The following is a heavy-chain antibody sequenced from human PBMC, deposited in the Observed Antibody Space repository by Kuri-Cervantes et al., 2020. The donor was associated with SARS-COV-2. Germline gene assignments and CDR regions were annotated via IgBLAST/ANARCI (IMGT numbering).Heavy chain of an antibody. CDR2: MNPNSGNT. J-gene: IGHJ6*03. V-gene: IGHV1-8*03. D-gene: IGHD3-9*01. CDR1: GYTFTSYD. Sequence: ASVKVSCKASGYTFTSYDINWVRQATGQGLERMGWMNPNSGNTGYAQKFQGRVTITRNTSISTAYMELSSLRSEDTAVYYCARTRYFDWLLGAYYYYYMDVWGKGTTVTVSS. CDR3: ARTRYFDWLLGAYYYYYMDV.